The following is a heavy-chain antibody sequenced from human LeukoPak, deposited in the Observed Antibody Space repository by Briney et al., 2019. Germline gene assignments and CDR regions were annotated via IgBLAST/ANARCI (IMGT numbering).Heavy chain of an antibody. CDR3: AIDKSLDAFDF. Sequence: ASVTVSYKASGGTFNNYAISWVGQAPGEGREWMGGIIPIFRTANYAQKFQARVTITTDDSTSTAYMELSSLTSDDTAVYYCAIDKSLDAFDFWGQGTMLTVSS. CDR1: GGTFNNYA. CDR2: IIPIFRTA. J-gene: IGHJ3*01. V-gene: IGHV1-69*05.